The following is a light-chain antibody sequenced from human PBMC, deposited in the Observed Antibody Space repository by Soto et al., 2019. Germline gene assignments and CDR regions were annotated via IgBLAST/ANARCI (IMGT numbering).Light chain of an antibody. CDR2: GAS. J-gene: IGKJ1*01. Sequence: EIVMTQSPATLSVSPGERATLSCRASQSVGSNLAWYQRKPGQAPRLLIYGASTRATGIPARFSGSGYGTEFTLTISSLQDEDFAIYFFQQYNNWPPDRTFGQGTKVEIK. CDR1: QSVGSN. CDR3: QQYNNWPPDRT. V-gene: IGKV3-15*01.